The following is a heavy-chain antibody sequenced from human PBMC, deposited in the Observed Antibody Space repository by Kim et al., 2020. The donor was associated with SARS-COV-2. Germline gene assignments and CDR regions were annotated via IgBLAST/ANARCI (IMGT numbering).Heavy chain of an antibody. Sequence: SVKVSCKASGGTFSSYAISWVRQAPGQGLEWMGGIIPIFGTANYAQKFQGRVTITADESTNTAYMELSSLRSEDTAVYYCARDLAKMATMGKGPLNAFDIWGQGTMVTVSS. V-gene: IGHV1-69*13. CDR1: GGTFSSYA. J-gene: IGHJ3*02. CDR3: ARDLAKMATMGKGPLNAFDI. CDR2: IIPIFGTA. D-gene: IGHD5-12*01.